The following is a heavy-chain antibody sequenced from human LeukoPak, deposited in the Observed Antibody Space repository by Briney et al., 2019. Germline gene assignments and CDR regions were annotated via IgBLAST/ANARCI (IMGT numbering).Heavy chain of an antibody. J-gene: IGHJ5*02. CDR3: ARHAESGYDRFDL. CDR2: VYYSGST. V-gene: IGHV4-59*08. D-gene: IGHD5-12*01. CDR1: GGSISRYY. Sequence: SETLSLTCTVSGGSISRYYWNWIRQPPGRGLEWIGYVYYSGSTNYNPSLKSRVTISIDTYKKQFSLELRSVTAADTAVYYCARHAESGYDRFDLWGQGTLVTVSS.